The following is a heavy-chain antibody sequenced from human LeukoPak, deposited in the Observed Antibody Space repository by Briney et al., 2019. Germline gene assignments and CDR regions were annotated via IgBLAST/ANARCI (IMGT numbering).Heavy chain of an antibody. CDR2: IYSGGST. V-gene: IGHV3-53*01. CDR3: ARVRGKWLRLGYFDY. CDR1: GFTVSSNY. J-gene: IGHJ4*02. Sequence: GGSLRLSCAASGFTVSSNYMSWVRQAPGKGLEWVSVIYSGGSTYYADSVTGRFTITRDNSKNTLYLQMNSLRAEDTAVYYCARVRGKWLRLGYFDYWGQGTLVTVSS. D-gene: IGHD5-12*01.